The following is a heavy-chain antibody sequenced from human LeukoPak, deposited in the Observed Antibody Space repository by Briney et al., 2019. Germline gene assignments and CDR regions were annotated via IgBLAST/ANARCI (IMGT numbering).Heavy chain of an antibody. CDR1: GFTSSNYW. J-gene: IGHJ4*02. CDR3: PRAANGGAFDH. V-gene: IGHV3-74*01. Sequence: PGGSLRLSCAASGFTSSNYWMHWVRQVPGKGLVWVSRIYTDVSTTSYADSVKGRFTISRDSARNTLYLHMNTLRAEDTAVYYCPRAANGGAFDHWGQGTLVAVSS. CDR2: IYTDVSTT. D-gene: IGHD1-1*01.